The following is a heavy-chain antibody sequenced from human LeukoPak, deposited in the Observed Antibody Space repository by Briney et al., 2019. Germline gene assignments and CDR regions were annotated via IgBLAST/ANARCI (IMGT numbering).Heavy chain of an antibody. CDR1: GFTFSYDW. Sequence: GGSLRLSCATSGFTFSYDWMHWVRQAPGEGLVWVSRIKGDAISTAYADSVKGRFIISRDNAKNTLYLHMNSLRADDTAVYYCARDLGQCSGDGCHPVAFDFWGQGTMVTVSS. J-gene: IGHJ3*01. D-gene: IGHD2-15*01. V-gene: IGHV3-74*03. CDR3: ARDLGQCSGDGCHPVAFDF. CDR2: IKGDAIST.